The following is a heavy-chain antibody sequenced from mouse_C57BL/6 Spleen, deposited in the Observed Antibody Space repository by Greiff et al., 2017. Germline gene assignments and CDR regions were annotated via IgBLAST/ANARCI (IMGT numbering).Heavy chain of an antibody. V-gene: IGHV1-36*01. CDR2: VYPYNGGT. J-gene: IGHJ3*01. Sequence: VHVKQSGPVLVKPGPSVKISCKASGFTFTDYYMPWVKQSPGQSLEWIGHVYPYNGGTSYNQKFKGKATVTVDTSSSTAYMELNSLTSEDSAVFYCASCEYVYHGAGFAYRGQGTLVTVSA. CDR3: ASCEYVYHGAGFAY. CDR1: GFTFTDYY. D-gene: IGHD2-10*02.